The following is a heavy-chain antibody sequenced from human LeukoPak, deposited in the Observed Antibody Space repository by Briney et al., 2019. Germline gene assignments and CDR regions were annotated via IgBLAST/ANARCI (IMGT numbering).Heavy chain of an antibody. D-gene: IGHD3-16*01. Sequence: SETLSLTCAVSGGSISRSNWWSWVRQPPGKGLEWIGEIYHSGSTNYNPSLKSRVTISVDTSKNQFSLKLSSVTAADTAVYYCARETSQKGAHYMDVWGKGTTVTISS. J-gene: IGHJ6*03. CDR2: IYHSGST. CDR3: ARETSQKGAHYMDV. CDR1: GGSISRSNW. V-gene: IGHV4-4*02.